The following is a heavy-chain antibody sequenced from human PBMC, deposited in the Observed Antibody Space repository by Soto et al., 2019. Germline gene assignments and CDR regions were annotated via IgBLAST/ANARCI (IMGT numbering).Heavy chain of an antibody. CDR2: IYYSGST. CDR1: GGSISSYY. CDR3: ARGYSSSPTG. J-gene: IGHJ4*02. Sequence: SSETLSLTCTVSGGSISSYYWSWIRQPPGKGLEWIGYIYYSGSTNYNPSLKSRVTISVDTSKNQFSLKLSSVTAADTAVYYCARGYSSSPTGWGQGTLVTVPS. V-gene: IGHV4-59*01. D-gene: IGHD6-13*01.